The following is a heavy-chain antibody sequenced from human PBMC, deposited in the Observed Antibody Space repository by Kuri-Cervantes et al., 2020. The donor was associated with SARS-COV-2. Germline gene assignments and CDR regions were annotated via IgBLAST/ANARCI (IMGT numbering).Heavy chain of an antibody. CDR1: GFTFSSNW. Sequence: GGSLRLSCAASGFTFSSNWMSWVRQAPGKGLEWVANIKQDGSEKYYVDSVKGRFTISRDNAKNSLYLQMNSLRAEDTAVYYCAREGVDIVGAPHDAFDIWGQGTMVTVSS. CDR3: AREGVDIVGAPHDAFDI. D-gene: IGHD1-26*01. J-gene: IGHJ3*02. V-gene: IGHV3-7*01. CDR2: IKQDGSEK.